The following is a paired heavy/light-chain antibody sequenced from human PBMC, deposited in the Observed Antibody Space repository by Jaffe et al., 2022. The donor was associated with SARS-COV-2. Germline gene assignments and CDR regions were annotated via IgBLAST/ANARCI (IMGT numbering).Light chain of an antibody. CDR2: GAS. J-gene: IGKJ2*01. CDR3: QQYGSSPPAYT. CDR1: QSVSSSY. Sequence: EIVLTQSPGTLSLSPGERATLSCRASQSVSSSYLAWYQQKPGQAPRLLIYGASSRATGIPDRFSGSGSGTDFTLTISRLEPEDFAVYYCQQYGSSPPAYTFGQGTKLEIK. V-gene: IGKV3-20*01.
Heavy chain of an antibody. D-gene: IGHD3-16*02. J-gene: IGHJ4*02. CDR1: GFTFSSYA. CDR2: ISGSGGST. Sequence: EVQLLESGGGLVQPGGSLRLSCAASGFTFSSYAMSWVRQAPGKGLEWVSAISGSGGSTYYADSVKGRFTISRDNSKNTLYLQMNSLRAEDTAVYYCALYYDYVWGSYLPQGGGYFDYWGQGTLVTVSS. CDR3: ALYYDYVWGSYLPQGGGYFDY. V-gene: IGHV3-23*01.